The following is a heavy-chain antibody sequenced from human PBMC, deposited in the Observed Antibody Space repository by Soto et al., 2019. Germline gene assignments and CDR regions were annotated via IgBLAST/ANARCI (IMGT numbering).Heavy chain of an antibody. D-gene: IGHD6-19*01. J-gene: IGHJ6*02. CDR2: IYPGDSDT. CDR1: GYTFTRYW. Sequence: PWESLKISCKSSGYTFTRYWIDWVRQVPGKGLEWMGIIYPGDSDTRYSPSFQGQVTISADKSTNTAYLQWRSLKASHSAMYYCARRESIVLAGGMDVWGQGTMVTVSS. V-gene: IGHV5-51*01. CDR3: ARRESIVLAGGMDV.